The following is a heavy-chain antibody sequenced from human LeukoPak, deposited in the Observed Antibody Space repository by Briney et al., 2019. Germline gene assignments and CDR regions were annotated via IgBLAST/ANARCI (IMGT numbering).Heavy chain of an antibody. V-gene: IGHV1-69*05. CDR2: IIPIFGTA. J-gene: IGHJ4*02. Sequence: GSSMNVSCKAFGGTFSSYAISWVRQAPGQGLEWMGGIIPIFGTANYAQKFQGRATITTEESTSTAYMQLSSLRSEDTAVYYCGRGGYYDSSGYFDYWGQGTLVTVSS. CDR3: GRGGYYDSSGYFDY. CDR1: GGTFSSYA. D-gene: IGHD3-22*01.